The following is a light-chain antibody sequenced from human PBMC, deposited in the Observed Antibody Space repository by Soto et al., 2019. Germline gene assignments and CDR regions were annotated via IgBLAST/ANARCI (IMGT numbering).Light chain of an antibody. CDR1: SSNIGAGYD. CDR3: QSYDSSLSAVV. CDR2: GNS. V-gene: IGLV1-40*01. Sequence: QSVLTQPPSVSGAPGQRVTISCTGSSSNIGAGYDVHWYQQFPGTAPKLLIYGNSNRPSGVPDRFSGSKSGTSASLAITGLQAEDEADYYCQSYDSSLSAVVFGGGTKLPVL. J-gene: IGLJ3*02.